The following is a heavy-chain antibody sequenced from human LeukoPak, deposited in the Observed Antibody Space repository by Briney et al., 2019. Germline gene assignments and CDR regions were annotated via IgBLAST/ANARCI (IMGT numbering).Heavy chain of an antibody. D-gene: IGHD3-22*01. CDR1: GFTFSSYG. Sequence: GRSLRLSCAASGFTFSSYGMHWVRQAPGKGLEWVAVISYDGSNKYYADSVKGRFTISRDNSKNTLYLQMNSLRAEDTAVYYCAKDYGDSSGPVGYWGQGTLVTVSS. CDR2: ISYDGSNK. J-gene: IGHJ4*02. V-gene: IGHV3-30*18. CDR3: AKDYGDSSGPVGY.